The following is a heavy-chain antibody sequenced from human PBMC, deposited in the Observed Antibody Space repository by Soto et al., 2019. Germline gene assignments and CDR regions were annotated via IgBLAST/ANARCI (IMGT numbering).Heavy chain of an antibody. V-gene: IGHV3-21*01. Sequence: PGGSLRLSCAASGFTFSTYTMNWVRQAPGKGLEWISSISSGSSYIYYAGSVKGRFTISRDNAKNSLFLQMNSLRADDTAVYYCARDILSGGAYPDSWGQGTKGTVPQ. CDR2: ISSGSSYI. D-gene: IGHD3-10*01. CDR1: GFTFSTYT. CDR3: ARDILSGGAYPDS. J-gene: IGHJ5*01.